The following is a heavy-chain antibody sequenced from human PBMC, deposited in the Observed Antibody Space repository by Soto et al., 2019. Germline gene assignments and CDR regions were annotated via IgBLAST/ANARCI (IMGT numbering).Heavy chain of an antibody. CDR1: GFTFSTYG. CDR3: AKDRSSGWYYFDY. Sequence: GSLRLSCAASGFTFSTYGMHWVRQAPGKGLEWVAFILDDGSNTYYGDSVKGRFTISRDNSKNTLYLQMNGLRAEDTAVYYCAKDRSSGWYYFDYWGQGTLVTVSS. J-gene: IGHJ4*02. CDR2: ILDDGSNT. D-gene: IGHD6-19*01. V-gene: IGHV3-30*18.